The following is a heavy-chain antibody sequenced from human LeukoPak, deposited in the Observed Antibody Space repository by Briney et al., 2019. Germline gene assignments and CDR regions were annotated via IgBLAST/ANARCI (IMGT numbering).Heavy chain of an antibody. CDR3: ARVHGSGSYYNFDY. D-gene: IGHD3-10*01. CDR1: GGSISSYY. V-gene: IGHV4-4*07. J-gene: IGHJ4*02. CDR2: IYTSGST. Sequence: PSETLSLTCTVSGGSISSYYWSWIRQPAGKGLEWIGRIYTSGSTNYNPSLKSRVTMSVDTSKNQFSLKLSSVTAADTAVYYCARVHGSGSYYNFDYWGQGTLVTVSS.